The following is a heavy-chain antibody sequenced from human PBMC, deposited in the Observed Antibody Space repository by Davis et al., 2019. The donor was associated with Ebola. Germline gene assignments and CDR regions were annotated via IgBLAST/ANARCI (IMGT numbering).Heavy chain of an antibody. D-gene: IGHD5-24*01. CDR3: ARDRGWLQPNYFDY. Sequence: SETLSLTCAVYGGSFSGYYWSWIRQPPGKGLEWFGEIYHSGSTNYNPSLKSRVTISVDKSKNQFSLKLSSVTAADTAVYYCARDRGWLQPNYFDYWGQGTLVTVSS. V-gene: IGHV4-34*01. CDR1: GGSFSGYY. J-gene: IGHJ4*02. CDR2: IYHSGST.